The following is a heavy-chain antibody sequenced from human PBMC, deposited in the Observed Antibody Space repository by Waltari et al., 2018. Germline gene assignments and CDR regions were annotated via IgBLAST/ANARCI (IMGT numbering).Heavy chain of an antibody. D-gene: IGHD6-19*01. J-gene: IGHJ4*02. Sequence: EVQLVESGGGLVQSGGSLSLSCAPSGFTLSSFWMNWVRQTPGKGLEWVAGIKQDGSEKYYADSVKGRFTISRDNAKNSLYLQMNSLRAEDTAVYYCATSGWYCFDYWGQGTLVTVSS. CDR2: IKQDGSEK. CDR1: GFTLSSFW. CDR3: ATSGWYCFDY. V-gene: IGHV3-7*01.